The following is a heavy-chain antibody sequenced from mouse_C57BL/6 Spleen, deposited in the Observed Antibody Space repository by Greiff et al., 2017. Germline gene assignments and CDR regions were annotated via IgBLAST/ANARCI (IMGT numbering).Heavy chain of an antibody. CDR1: GYAFTNYL. CDR3: ARRGGNFAMDY. J-gene: IGHJ4*01. V-gene: IGHV1-54*01. Sequence: QVQLQQSGAELVRPGTSVQVSCKASGYAFTNYLIEWVKQRPGQGLEWIGVINPGSGGTNYNEKFKGKATLTADKSSSTAYLQLSSLTSEDSAVYFCARRGGNFAMDYWGQGTSVTVSS. CDR2: INPGSGGT.